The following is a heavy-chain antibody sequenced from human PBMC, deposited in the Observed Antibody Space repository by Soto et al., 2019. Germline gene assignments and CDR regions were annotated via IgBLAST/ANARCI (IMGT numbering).Heavy chain of an antibody. CDR1: GGSISSSSYY. Sequence: SEPLSLPCTVSGGSISSSSYYWGWIRQPPGKGLEWIGSIYYSGSTYYNPSLKSRVTISVDTSKNQFSLKLSSVTAADTAVYYCARVIGPESSSWYQVLYYYYYMDVWGKGTTVTVSS. D-gene: IGHD6-13*01. V-gene: IGHV4-39*01. CDR3: ARVIGPESSSWYQVLYYYYYMDV. J-gene: IGHJ6*03. CDR2: IYYSGST.